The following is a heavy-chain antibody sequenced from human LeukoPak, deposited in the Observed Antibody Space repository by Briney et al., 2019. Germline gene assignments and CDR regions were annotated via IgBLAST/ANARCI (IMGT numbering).Heavy chain of an antibody. Sequence: ASVTVSCTASGYTFTGYYMHWVRQAPGQGLEWMGRINPNSGGTNYAQKFQGRVTMTRDTSISTAYMELSRLRSDDTAVYYCATIAAAGTSDFDYWGQGTLVTVSS. CDR3: ATIAAAGTSDFDY. J-gene: IGHJ4*02. CDR1: GYTFTGYY. D-gene: IGHD6-13*01. CDR2: INPNSGGT. V-gene: IGHV1-2*06.